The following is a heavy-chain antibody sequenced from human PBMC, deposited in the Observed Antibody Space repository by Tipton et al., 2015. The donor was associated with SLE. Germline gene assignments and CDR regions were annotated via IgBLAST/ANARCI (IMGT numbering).Heavy chain of an antibody. CDR2: IIPIFGAA. CDR1: GGTFSSFA. V-gene: IGHV1-69*06. CDR3: ARGLRGVATIRDYQYGMDV. J-gene: IGHJ6*02. D-gene: IGHD5-12*01. Sequence: QVQLVQSGAEVKKPGSSVKVSCKSSGGTFSSFAISWVRQAPGQGLEWMGGIIPIFGAANHAQKLQGRVTITADRFTSTAYMELSSLRSEDTAVYYCARGLRGVATIRDYQYGMDVWGQGTTVSVSS.